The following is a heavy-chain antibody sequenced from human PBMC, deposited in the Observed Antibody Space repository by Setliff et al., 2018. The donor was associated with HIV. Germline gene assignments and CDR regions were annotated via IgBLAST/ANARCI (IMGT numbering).Heavy chain of an antibody. Sequence: GASVKVSCKASGDTFSNYAINWVRQAPGQGLEWMGGFIPILGIANSVHKFQGRLTITADKFTSTAYMELSSLRSEDTAVYYCATLRINRDGSSGKAFDYWGQGTLVTVSS. CDR2: FIPILGIA. CDR1: GDTFSNYA. V-gene: IGHV1-69*10. J-gene: IGHJ4*02. D-gene: IGHD5-12*01. CDR3: ATLRINRDGSSGKAFDY.